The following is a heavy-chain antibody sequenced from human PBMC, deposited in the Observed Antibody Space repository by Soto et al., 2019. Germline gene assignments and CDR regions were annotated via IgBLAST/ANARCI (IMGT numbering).Heavy chain of an antibody. CDR2: IYHSGST. Sequence: SETLSLTCAVSGGSISSGGYSWSWIRQPPGKGLEWIGYIYHSGSTYYNPSLKSRVTISVDRSKNQFSLKLSSVTAADTAVYYCARTNNYYDSSGYYSKYYFDFWGQGTLVIVSS. D-gene: IGHD3-22*01. CDR3: ARTNNYYDSSGYYSKYYFDF. CDR1: GGSISSGGYS. J-gene: IGHJ4*02. V-gene: IGHV4-30-2*01.